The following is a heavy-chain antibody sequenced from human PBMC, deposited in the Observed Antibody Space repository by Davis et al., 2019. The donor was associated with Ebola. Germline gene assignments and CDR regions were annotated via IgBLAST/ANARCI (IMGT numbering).Heavy chain of an antibody. V-gene: IGHV3-15*01. J-gene: IGHJ4*02. CDR3: TTGQGAN. CDR2: IKSKTDGGTT. Sequence: PGGSLRLSCAASGFTGSNARMSWVRQAPGKGLEWLGRIKSKTDGGTTDYAAPVKGRFTISRDDSKNTLYLQMNSLETEDTAVYYCTTGQGANWGQGTLVTVSS. CDR1: GFTGSNAR.